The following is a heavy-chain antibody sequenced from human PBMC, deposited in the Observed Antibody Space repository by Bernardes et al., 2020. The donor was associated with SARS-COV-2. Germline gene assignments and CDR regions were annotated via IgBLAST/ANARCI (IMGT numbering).Heavy chain of an antibody. D-gene: IGHD3-22*01. V-gene: IGHV1-2*02. CDR3: AIPSTNYDIYAMDV. CDR1: GYPFTGYY. J-gene: IGHJ6*02. Sequence: ASVKVSCKASGYPFTGYYLHWARQAPGQGLEWMGWINPNSGGTNYAQRFQGRVTMTRDTSISTAYMDLSRLGSDDTAVYYCAIPSTNYDIYAMDVWGQGTTVTVSS. CDR2: INPNSGGT.